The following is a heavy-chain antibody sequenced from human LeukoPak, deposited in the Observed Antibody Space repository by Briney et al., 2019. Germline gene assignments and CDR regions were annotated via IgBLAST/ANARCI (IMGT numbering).Heavy chain of an antibody. D-gene: IGHD5-12*01. Sequence: GGSLRLSCAASGFTFSDYYMTWIRQAPGKGLEWVSYITGSGNTIYYADSVKGRFTISRDNFKNTLYLQMNSLRAEDTAVFYCAKGGGYEAQYYYYYMDVWGKGTTVTISS. CDR1: GFTFSDYY. J-gene: IGHJ6*03. V-gene: IGHV3-11*04. CDR3: AKGGGYEAQYYYYYMDV. CDR2: ITGSGNTI.